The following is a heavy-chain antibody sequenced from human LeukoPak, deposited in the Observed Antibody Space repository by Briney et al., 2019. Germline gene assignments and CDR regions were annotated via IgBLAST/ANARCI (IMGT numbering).Heavy chain of an antibody. CDR1: GGSISNYY. Sequence: SETLSLTCTVSGGSISNYYWSWVRQPPGKGLEWIGYIHYSGSTNYNPSLKSRVTISVDTSKNQFSLKLSSVTAADTAVYYCARVAARLFDYWGQGTLVTVSS. CDR2: IHYSGST. D-gene: IGHD6-6*01. V-gene: IGHV4-59*12. J-gene: IGHJ4*02. CDR3: ARVAARLFDY.